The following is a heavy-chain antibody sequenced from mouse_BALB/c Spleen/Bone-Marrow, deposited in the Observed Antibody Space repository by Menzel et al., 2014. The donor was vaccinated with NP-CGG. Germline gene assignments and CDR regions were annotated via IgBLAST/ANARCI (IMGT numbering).Heavy chain of an antibody. Sequence: LVESGAELVKPGASVRLSCKAPGYTFTNYYMYWVKQRPGQGLEWIGEINPSNGGTNFNEKFKSKATLTVDKSSNTTYMQLSSLTSEDSAVYYCTRSGNYLFAYWGQGTLVTVSA. D-gene: IGHD2-1*01. CDR2: INPSNGGT. CDR1: GYTFTNYY. V-gene: IGHV1S81*02. J-gene: IGHJ3*01. CDR3: TRSGNYLFAY.